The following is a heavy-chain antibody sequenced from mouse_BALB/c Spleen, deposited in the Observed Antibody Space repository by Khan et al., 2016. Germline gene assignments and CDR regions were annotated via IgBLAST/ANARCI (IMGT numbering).Heavy chain of an antibody. CDR3: ARDLDY. CDR1: GYTFATYW. V-gene: IGHV1-7*01. Sequence: QVQLQQSGAELAKPGASVKMSCKASGYTFATYWMHWVKQRPGQGLEWIGYINPSTGYTEYNQKFKDKATLTADKSSSTAYMQLSSLTSEDSAVYYCARDLDYWGQGTSVTVSS. CDR2: INPSTGYT. J-gene: IGHJ4*01.